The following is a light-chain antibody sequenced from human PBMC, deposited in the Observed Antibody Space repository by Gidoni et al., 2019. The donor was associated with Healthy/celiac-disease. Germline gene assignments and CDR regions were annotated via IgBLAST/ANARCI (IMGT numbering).Light chain of an antibody. CDR3: QSYDSSLSGVV. V-gene: IGLV1-40*01. J-gene: IGLJ2*01. CDR1: SSNIGAGYD. CDR2: GNS. Sequence: QSVLTQPPSVSGAPGQRVTISCTGSSSNIGAGYDVPWYQQLPGTAPKLLIYGNSNRPSVVPDRFSGSKSGTSASLAITGLQAEDEADYYCQSYDSSLSGVVFGGGTKLTVL.